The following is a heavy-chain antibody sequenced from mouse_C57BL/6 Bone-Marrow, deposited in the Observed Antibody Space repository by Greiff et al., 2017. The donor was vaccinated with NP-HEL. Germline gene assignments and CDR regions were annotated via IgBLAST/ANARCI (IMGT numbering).Heavy chain of an antibody. V-gene: IGHV1-81*01. CDR1: GYTFTSYG. Sequence: QVHVKQSGAELARPGASVKLSCKASGYTFTSYGISWVKQRTGQGLEWIGEIYPRSGNTYYNEKFKGKATLTADKSSSTAYMELRSLTSEDSAVYFCARSDNYGYYAMDYWGQGTSVTVSS. CDR2: IYPRSGNT. D-gene: IGHD1-2*01. CDR3: ARSDNYGYYAMDY. J-gene: IGHJ4*01.